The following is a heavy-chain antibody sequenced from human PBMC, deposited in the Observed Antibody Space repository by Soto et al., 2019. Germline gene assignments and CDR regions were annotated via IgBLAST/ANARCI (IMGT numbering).Heavy chain of an antibody. V-gene: IGHV1-69*06. CDR2: CIPIFGTA. Sequence: QVQLVQSGAEVKKPGSSVKVSCKASGGTFSSYAISWVRQAPGQGLEWMGGCIPIFGTANYAQMFQGSVTITADKSTSTAYMELSSLRSEDTAVYYCARNVIAAHYYCYGMDVWGQGTTVTVSS. J-gene: IGHJ6*02. D-gene: IGHD6-13*01. CDR1: GGTFSSYA. CDR3: ARNVIAAHYYCYGMDV.